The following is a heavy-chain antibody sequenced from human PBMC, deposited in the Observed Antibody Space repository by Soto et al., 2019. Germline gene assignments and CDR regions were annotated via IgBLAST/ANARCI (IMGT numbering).Heavy chain of an antibody. CDR2: IYYSGST. J-gene: IGHJ3*02. D-gene: IGHD3-16*01. CDR3: ARMGPNWSAFDI. CDR1: GGSISSTSYY. Sequence: QLQLQESGPGLVKPSETLSLTCTVSGGSISSTSYYWGWIRQPPGQGLEWIASIYYSGSTYYNPSLKSRVTISVDTSKNQLSLKLSSVTAPDTAVYYCARMGPNWSAFDIWGQGTMVTVSS. V-gene: IGHV4-39*01.